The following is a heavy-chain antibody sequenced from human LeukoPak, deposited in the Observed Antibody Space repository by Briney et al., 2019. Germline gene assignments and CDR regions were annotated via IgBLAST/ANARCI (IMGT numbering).Heavy chain of an antibody. J-gene: IGHJ4*02. CDR1: GGSITIYY. V-gene: IGHV4-59*08. Sequence: PQTLSLTCTVSGGSITIYYWSCIPQPPGKQLEEIGYIYYSGITNYNPSLNSRVTISVYTSKNQFSLNLTSLTPSHTPVYFCTTGAGSLYGGFDYWGQGTLVTVSS. D-gene: IGHD3-10*01. CDR2: IYYSGIT. CDR3: TTGAGSLYGGFDY.